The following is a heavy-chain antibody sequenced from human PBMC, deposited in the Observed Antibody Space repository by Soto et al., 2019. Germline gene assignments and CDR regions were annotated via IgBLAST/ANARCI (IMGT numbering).Heavy chain of an antibody. CDR3: ARDNREYQLLSLYYYYMDV. Sequence: SETLSLTCTVSGGSISSYYWSWIRQPPGKGLEWIGYIYYSGSTNYNPSLKSRVTISVDTSKNQFSLKLSSVTAADTAVYYCARDNREYQLLSLYYYYMDVWGKGTTVTVSS. D-gene: IGHD2-2*01. CDR2: IYYSGST. CDR1: GGSISSYY. V-gene: IGHV4-59*01. J-gene: IGHJ6*03.